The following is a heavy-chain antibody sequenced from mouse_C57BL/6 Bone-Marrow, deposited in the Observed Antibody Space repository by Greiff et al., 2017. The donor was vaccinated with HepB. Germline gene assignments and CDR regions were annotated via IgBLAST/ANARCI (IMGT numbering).Heavy chain of an antibody. J-gene: IGHJ1*03. D-gene: IGHD2-3*01. CDR2: IHPSDSDT. V-gene: IGHV1-74*01. Sequence: VQLQQPGAELVKPGASVKVSCKASGYTFTSYWMHWVKQRPGQGLEWIGRIHPSDSDTNYNQKFKGKATLTVDKSSSTAYMQLSSLTSEDSAVYYWAISDGYYWYWYFDVWGTGTTVTVSS. CDR1: GYTFTSYW. CDR3: AISDGYYWYWYFDV.